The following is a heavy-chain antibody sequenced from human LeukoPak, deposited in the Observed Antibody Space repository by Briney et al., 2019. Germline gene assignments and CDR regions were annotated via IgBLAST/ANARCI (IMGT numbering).Heavy chain of an antibody. J-gene: IGHJ4*02. CDR3: AREGRLDTARHAYYFDY. Sequence: ASVKVSCKAFGYTFTSYYMHWVRQAPGQGLEWMGIINPSGGSTSYAQKFQGRVTMTRDMSTSTVYMELSSLRSEDTAVYYCAREGRLDTARHAYYFDYWGQGTLVTVSS. CDR1: GYTFTSYY. D-gene: IGHD5-18*01. CDR2: INPSGGST. V-gene: IGHV1-46*01.